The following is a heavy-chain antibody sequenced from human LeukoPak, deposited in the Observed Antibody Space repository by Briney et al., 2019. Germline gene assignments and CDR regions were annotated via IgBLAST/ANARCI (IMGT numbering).Heavy chain of an antibody. CDR3: ARRGRIAARRDFDY. V-gene: IGHV4-34*01. CDR1: GFIFSPYA. Sequence: GSLRLSCAASGFIFSPYAMSWVRQPPGKGLEWIGEINHSGSTNYNPSLKSRVTISVDTSKNQFSLKLSSVTAADTAVYYCARRGRIAARRDFDYWGQGTLVTVSS. J-gene: IGHJ4*02. CDR2: INHSGST. D-gene: IGHD6-6*01.